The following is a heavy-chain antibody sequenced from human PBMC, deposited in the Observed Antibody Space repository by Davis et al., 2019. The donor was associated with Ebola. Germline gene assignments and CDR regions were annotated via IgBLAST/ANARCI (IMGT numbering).Heavy chain of an antibody. CDR3: ARGSALAAAGTGFDY. CDR2: INHSGST. J-gene: IGHJ4*02. D-gene: IGHD6-13*01. V-gene: IGHV4-34*01. CDR1: GGSFSGYY. Sequence: MPSETLSLTCAVYGGSFSGYYWSWIRQPPGKGLEWIGEINHSGSTNYNPSLKSRVTISVYTSKNQFSLKLSSVTAADTAVYYCARGSALAAAGTGFDYWGQGTLVTVSS.